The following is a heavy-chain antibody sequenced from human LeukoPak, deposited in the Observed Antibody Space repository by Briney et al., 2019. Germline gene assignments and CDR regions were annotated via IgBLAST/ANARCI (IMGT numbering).Heavy chain of an antibody. CDR1: GFTFDDYG. CDR2: INWNGGST. D-gene: IGHD5-24*01. CDR3: ARVTATIIFDY. J-gene: IGHJ4*02. Sequence: GGSVRLSCAASGFTFDDYGMSWVRQAPGKGLEWVSGINWNGGSTGYADSVKGRFTISRDNAKNSLYLQMNSLRAEDTALYYCARVTATIIFDYWGQGTLVTVSS. V-gene: IGHV3-20*04.